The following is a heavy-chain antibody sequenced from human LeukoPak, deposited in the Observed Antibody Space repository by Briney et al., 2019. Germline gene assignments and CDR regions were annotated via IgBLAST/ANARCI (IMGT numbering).Heavy chain of an antibody. J-gene: IGHJ6*03. CDR3: AKSIASAGTNSCYYKDV. CDR2: IFHSGTT. CDR1: GYSISSGYY. Sequence: PSETLSLTCTVSGYSISSGYYWGWIRQPPGKGLEWIGSIFHSGTTYYNPSLKSRVTISVDTSKNQFSLRLSSVTAADTAVYFCAKSIASAGTNSCYYKDVWGTGTTVTVSS. V-gene: IGHV4-38-2*02. D-gene: IGHD6-13*01.